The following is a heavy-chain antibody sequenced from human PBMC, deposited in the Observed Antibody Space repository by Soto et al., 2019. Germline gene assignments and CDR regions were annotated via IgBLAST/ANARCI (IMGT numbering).Heavy chain of an antibody. CDR2: IYWDDDK. Sequence: QITLKESGLTLVKPTQTLTLTCTFSGFSLTTTGAGVGWIRQPPEKALEWLALIYWDDDKRYSPSLKSRLTITKDPSRNQVVLRMTNMDPVETATYYCAHFRGGRNYFDSWGQGTLVTVSS. J-gene: IGHJ4*02. V-gene: IGHV2-5*02. CDR3: AHFRGGRNYFDS. D-gene: IGHD2-15*01. CDR1: GFSLTTTGAG.